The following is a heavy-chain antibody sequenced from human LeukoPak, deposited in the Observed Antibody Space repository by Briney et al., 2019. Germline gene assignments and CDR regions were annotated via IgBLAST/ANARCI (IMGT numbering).Heavy chain of an antibody. CDR1: GFTFSSYA. J-gene: IGHJ5*02. CDR3: ASRSGTYGFHL. CDR2: ISGSGDIT. D-gene: IGHD3-10*01. V-gene: IGHV3-23*01. Sequence: PGGSLRLSCAASGFTFSSYAMSWVRQAPGKGLEWVSAISGSGDITYYTDSVKGRFTISRDNSKNTLYLQMNSLRAEDTAVYYCASRSGTYGFHLWGQGTLVTVSS.